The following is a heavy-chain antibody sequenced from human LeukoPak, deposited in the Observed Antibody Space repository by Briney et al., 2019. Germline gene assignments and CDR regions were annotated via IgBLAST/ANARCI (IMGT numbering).Heavy chain of an antibody. CDR2: ISAYNGNT. Sequence: ASVKVSCTASGYTFTSYGISWVRQAPGQGLEWMGWISAYNGNTNYAQKLQGRVTMTTDTSTSTAYMELRSLRSDDTAVYYCARVFRSSGRTQPYNWFDPWGQGTLVTVSS. CDR3: ARVFRSSGRTQPYNWFDP. CDR1: GYTFTSYG. J-gene: IGHJ5*02. D-gene: IGHD6-19*01. V-gene: IGHV1-18*01.